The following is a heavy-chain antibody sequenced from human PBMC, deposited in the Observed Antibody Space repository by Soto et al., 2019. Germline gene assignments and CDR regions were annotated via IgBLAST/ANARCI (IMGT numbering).Heavy chain of an antibody. J-gene: IGHJ6*02. Sequence: SETLSLTCTVSVGSISGYYWIWIRQAPGKGLEWIAYIYYSGSTNYNPSLKSRVTISVDMSKNQFSLKLTSVTAADTALYYCARDVTTYGPPAAMDVWGQGTTVTVSS. CDR1: VGSISGYY. D-gene: IGHD3-10*01. V-gene: IGHV4-59*01. CDR3: ARDVTTYGPPAAMDV. CDR2: IYYSGST.